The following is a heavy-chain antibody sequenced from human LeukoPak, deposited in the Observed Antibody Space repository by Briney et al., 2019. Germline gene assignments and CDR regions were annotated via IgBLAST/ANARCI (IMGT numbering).Heavy chain of an antibody. Sequence: GASVKVSCKASGGTFSRNAVSWVRQASGQGLEWMGGIIPRFGTEDYAQKFQGRVTITTDESTTTAYMELNSLRSEDTAVYYCARGVVATRGYYYMDVWGKGTTVTVSS. CDR3: ARGVVATRGYYYMDV. CDR1: GGTFSRNA. J-gene: IGHJ6*03. V-gene: IGHV1-69*05. CDR2: IIPRFGTE. D-gene: IGHD5-12*01.